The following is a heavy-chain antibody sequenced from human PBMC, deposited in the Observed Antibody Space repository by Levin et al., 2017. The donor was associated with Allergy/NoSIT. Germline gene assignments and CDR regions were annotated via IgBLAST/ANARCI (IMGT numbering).Heavy chain of an antibody. D-gene: IGHD3-3*01. CDR3: ARGVSKYGDFWSGYGL. CDR2: IYYSGST. V-gene: IGHV4-30-4*01. Sequence: KASETLSLTCTVSGGSISSGDYYWSWIRQPPGKGLEWIGYIYYSGSTYYNPSLKSRVTISVDTSKNQFSLKLSSVTAADTAVYYCARGVSKYGDFWSGYGLWGQGTLVTVSS. J-gene: IGHJ4*02. CDR1: GGSISSGDYY.